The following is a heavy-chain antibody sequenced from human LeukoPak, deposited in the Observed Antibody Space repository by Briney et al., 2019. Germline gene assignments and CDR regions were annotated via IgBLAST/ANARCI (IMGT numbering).Heavy chain of an antibody. V-gene: IGHV4-59*01. CDR3: AGHDSSGTYFQH. CDR1: GGSISSYY. J-gene: IGHJ1*01. D-gene: IGHD3-22*01. Sequence: SETLSLTCTVSGGSISSYYWSWIRQPPGKGLEWIGYIYYSGSTNYNPSLRSRVTISVDTSKNQFSLKLSSVTAADTAVYYCAGHDSSGTYFQHWSQGTLVTVSS. CDR2: IYYSGST.